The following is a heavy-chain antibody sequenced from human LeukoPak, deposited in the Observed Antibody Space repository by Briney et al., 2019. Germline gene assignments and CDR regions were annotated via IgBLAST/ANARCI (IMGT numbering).Heavy chain of an antibody. Sequence: GGSLRLSCAASGFTFSSYAMSWVRQAPGKGLEWVSAISGSGGSTYYADSVKGRFTISRDNSKNTLYLQMNSLRAEDTAVYYCTKETYYYDSGGYYGYWGQGTLVTVYS. CDR2: ISGSGGST. CDR1: GFTFSSYA. CDR3: TKETYYYDSGGYYGY. D-gene: IGHD3-22*01. J-gene: IGHJ4*02. V-gene: IGHV3-23*01.